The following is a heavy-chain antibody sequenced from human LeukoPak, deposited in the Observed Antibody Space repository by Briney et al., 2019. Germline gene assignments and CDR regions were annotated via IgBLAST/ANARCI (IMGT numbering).Heavy chain of an antibody. J-gene: IGHJ3*02. D-gene: IGHD3-16*01. CDR2: FDPEDGET. CDR3: ARGMGWITLGVPGDAFDI. V-gene: IGHV1-24*01. Sequence: GASVKVSCKVSGYTLTELSMHWVRQAPGKGLEWMGGFDPEDGETIYTQKFQGRVTMTEDTSTDTAYMELSRLRSDDTAVYYCARGMGWITLGVPGDAFDIWGQGTMVTVSS. CDR1: GYTLTELS.